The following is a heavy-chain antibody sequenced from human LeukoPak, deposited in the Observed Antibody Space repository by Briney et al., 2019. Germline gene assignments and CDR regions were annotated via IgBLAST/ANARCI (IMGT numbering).Heavy chain of an antibody. Sequence: AASVKVSCKASGYTFTGYYMHWVRQAPGQGLEWMGWINPNSGATNYAQKFQGRVTMTRDTSISTAYMGLSRLRSDDTAVYYCARGYSSSWSFRYYYYGMDVWGGGTTVTVSS. D-gene: IGHD6-13*01. CDR3: ARGYSSSWSFRYYYYGMDV. CDR2: INPNSGAT. CDR1: GYTFTGYY. V-gene: IGHV1-2*02. J-gene: IGHJ6*04.